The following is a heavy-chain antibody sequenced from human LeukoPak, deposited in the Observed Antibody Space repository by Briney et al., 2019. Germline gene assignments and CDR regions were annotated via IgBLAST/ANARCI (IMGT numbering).Heavy chain of an antibody. J-gene: IGHJ5*02. CDR1: GFTFSNYA. D-gene: IGHD6-13*01. CDR2: ITGSGGST. V-gene: IGHV3-23*01. Sequence: PGGSLRLSCAASGFTFSNYAMSWVRQAPGKGLEWVSSITGSGGSTKYADSVKGRFTISRDNSKNTLFLQMNSLRGEDTALYYCAKDANSSNWYNWFDPWGQGALVTVSS. CDR3: AKDANSSNWYNWFDP.